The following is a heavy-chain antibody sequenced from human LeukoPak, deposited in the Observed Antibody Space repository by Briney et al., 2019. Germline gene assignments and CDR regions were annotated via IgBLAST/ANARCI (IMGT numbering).Heavy chain of an antibody. CDR3: ARRGVAAIFDP. CDR1: GGSINSALYY. Sequence: SETLSLTCTVSGGSINSALYYWAWIRQPPGKGLEWIAYIYYSGSTTYNPSLKSRVTVSVDTSKNQFSLKLRSVTAADTAVYYCARRGVAAIFDPWGQGTLVTVSS. J-gene: IGHJ5*02. CDR2: IYYSGST. V-gene: IGHV4-61*05. D-gene: IGHD3-10*01.